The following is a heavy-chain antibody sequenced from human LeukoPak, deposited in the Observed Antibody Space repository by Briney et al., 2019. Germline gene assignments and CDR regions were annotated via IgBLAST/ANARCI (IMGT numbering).Heavy chain of an antibody. J-gene: IGHJ4*02. CDR2: IYSSGST. CDR3: ARRPTGDPKFDY. D-gene: IGHD7-27*01. CDR1: GGSISNYF. V-gene: IGHV4-59*08. Sequence: TETLSLTCSVSGGSISNYFWTWIRQPPGKGLEWIGYIYSSGSTYYNPSLKSRVTISVDTSKNRFSLKLSTVTAADTAVYYCARRPTGDPKFDYWGQGTLVTVSS.